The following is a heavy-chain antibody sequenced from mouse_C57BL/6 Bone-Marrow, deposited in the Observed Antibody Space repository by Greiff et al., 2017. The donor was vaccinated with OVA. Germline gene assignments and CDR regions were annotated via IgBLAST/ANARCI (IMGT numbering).Heavy chain of an antibody. CDR2: IYPGDGDT. CDR3: ARGDAYYSNRFAY. Sequence: VQLQQSGPELVKPGASVKISCKASGYAFSSSWMNWVKQRPGKGLEWIGRIYPGDGDTNYNGKFKGKATLTADKSSSTAYMQLSSLTSEDSAVYFCARGDAYYSNRFAYWGQGTLVTVSA. D-gene: IGHD2-5*01. V-gene: IGHV1-82*01. J-gene: IGHJ3*01. CDR1: GYAFSSSW.